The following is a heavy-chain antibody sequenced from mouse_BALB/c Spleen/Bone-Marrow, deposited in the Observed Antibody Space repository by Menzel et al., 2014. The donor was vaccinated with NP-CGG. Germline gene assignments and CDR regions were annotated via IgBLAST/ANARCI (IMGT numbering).Heavy chain of an antibody. Sequence: EVKLVESGGGLVKPGGSLKLSCAASGFAFSSYDMSWVRQTPEERLEWVAYISSGGGSTYYPDTVKGRFTISRDNAKNTLYLQMSSLKSEDTAMYYCAREVLRDYFDYWGQGTTLTVSS. J-gene: IGHJ2*01. V-gene: IGHV5-12-1*01. CDR2: ISSGGGST. CDR1: GFAFSSYD. D-gene: IGHD1-1*01. CDR3: AREVLRDYFDY.